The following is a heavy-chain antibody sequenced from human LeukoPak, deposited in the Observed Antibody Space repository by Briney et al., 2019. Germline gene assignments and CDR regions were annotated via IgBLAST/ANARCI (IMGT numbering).Heavy chain of an antibody. CDR2: IYSGGST. CDR3: ARERDSSGFETY. V-gene: IGHV3-23*03. J-gene: IGHJ4*02. D-gene: IGHD6-19*01. CDR1: GFTFSNYA. Sequence: PGGSLRLSCAASGFTFSNYAMSWVRQAPGKGLEWVSVIYSGGSTYYADSVKGRFTISRDNSKNTLYLQMNSLRAEDTAVYYCARERDSSGFETYWGQGTLVTVSS.